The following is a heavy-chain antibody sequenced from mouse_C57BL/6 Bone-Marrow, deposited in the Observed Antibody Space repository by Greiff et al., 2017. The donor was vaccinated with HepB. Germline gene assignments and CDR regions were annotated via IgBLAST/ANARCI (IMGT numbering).Heavy chain of an antibody. CDR3: AGRDGYLYAMDY. CDR2: ISSGGSYT. Sequence: EVQVVDSGGDLVKPGGSLKLSCAASGFTFSSYGMSWVRQTPDKRLEWVATISSGGSYTYYPDSVKGRFTISRDNAKNTLYLQMSSLKSEDTAMYYCAGRDGYLYAMDYWGQGTSVTVSS. J-gene: IGHJ4*01. CDR1: GFTFSSYG. D-gene: IGHD2-3*01. V-gene: IGHV5-6*01.